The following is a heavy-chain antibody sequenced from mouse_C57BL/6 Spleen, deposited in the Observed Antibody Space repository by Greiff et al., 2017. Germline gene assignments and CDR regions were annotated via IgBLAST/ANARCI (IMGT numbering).Heavy chain of an antibody. CDR3: ARHGRLPWYFDV. CDR2: IWSDGST. Sequence: VKLMESGPGLVAPSQSLSITCTVSGFSLTSYGVHWVRQPPGKGLEWLVVIWSDGSTTYNSALKSRLSISKDNSKSQVFLKMNSLQTDDTAMYYCARHGRLPWYFDVWGTGTTVTVSS. CDR1: GFSLTSYG. J-gene: IGHJ1*03. D-gene: IGHD1-1*02. V-gene: IGHV2-6*03.